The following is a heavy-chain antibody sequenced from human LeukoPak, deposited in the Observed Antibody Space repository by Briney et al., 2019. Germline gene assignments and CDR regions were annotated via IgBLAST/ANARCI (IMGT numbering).Heavy chain of an antibody. Sequence: GGSLRLSCAASGFTFSSYWMSWVRQAPGKGLEGVANIKQDGSEKYYMDSVKGRFTISRDNAKNSLYLQMNSLRAEDTAVYYCARAGRKSRGVDIVRKKETGYYYYMDVWGKGTTVTVSS. CDR1: GFTFSSYW. V-gene: IGHV3-7*01. D-gene: IGHD2-15*01. CDR2: IKQDGSEK. CDR3: ARAGRKSRGVDIVRKKETGYYYYMDV. J-gene: IGHJ6*03.